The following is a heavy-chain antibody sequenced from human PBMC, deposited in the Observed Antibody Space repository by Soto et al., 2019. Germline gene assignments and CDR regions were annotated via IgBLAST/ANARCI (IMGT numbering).Heavy chain of an antibody. CDR3: ARDRTYGSGSYYSHCFDP. CDR2: IYYSGST. D-gene: IGHD3-10*01. V-gene: IGHV4-31*03. Sequence: PSETLSLTCTVSGASISSGGYYWSWIRQHPGKGLEWIGYIYYSGSTYYNPSLKSRVTISVDTSKNQFSLKLSSVTAADTAVYYCARDRTYGSGSYYSHCFDPWGQGTLVTVSS. CDR1: GASISSGGYY. J-gene: IGHJ5*02.